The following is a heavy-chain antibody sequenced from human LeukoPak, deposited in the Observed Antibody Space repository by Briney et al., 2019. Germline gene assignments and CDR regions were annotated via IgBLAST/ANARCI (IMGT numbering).Heavy chain of an antibody. Sequence: PSETLSLTCTVSGGSISSGSYYWSWIRQPAGKGLEWIGRIYTSGSTNYNPFLKSRVTLSVDTSKNQFSLKLSSVTAADTAVYYCARPSTIVGALWGDAFDIWGQGTMVTVSS. CDR2: IYTSGST. J-gene: IGHJ3*02. CDR1: GGSISSGSYY. V-gene: IGHV4-61*02. CDR3: ARPSTIVGALWGDAFDI. D-gene: IGHD1-26*01.